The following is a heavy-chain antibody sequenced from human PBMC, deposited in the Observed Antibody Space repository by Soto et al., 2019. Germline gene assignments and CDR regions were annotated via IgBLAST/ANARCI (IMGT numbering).Heavy chain of an antibody. CDR3: ARVPDR. V-gene: IGHV4-30-2*01. CDR2: IYHSGST. Sequence: SETLSLTCAVSGGSISRGGHSWSWIRQPPGKGLEWIGYIYHSGSTYYNPSLKSRVTISVDRSKNQFSLKLSSVTAADTAVYYCARVPDRWGQGTLVTVSS. D-gene: IGHD2-2*01. CDR1: GGSISRGGHS. J-gene: IGHJ5*02.